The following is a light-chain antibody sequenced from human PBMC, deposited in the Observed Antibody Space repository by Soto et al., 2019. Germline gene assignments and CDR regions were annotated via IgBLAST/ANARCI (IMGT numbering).Light chain of an antibody. CDR1: QSVSKN. Sequence: EIVMTQSPATLSVSPGERVTLCCTARQSVSKNLAWYLQKPGQAPSPLIFDASTRATGIPARFSGSGSGTEFTLTISSLQSEDFAVYYCHQYNDWPTWTFGQGTKLEVK. CDR3: HQYNDWPTWT. V-gene: IGKV3-15*01. J-gene: IGKJ1*01. CDR2: DAS.